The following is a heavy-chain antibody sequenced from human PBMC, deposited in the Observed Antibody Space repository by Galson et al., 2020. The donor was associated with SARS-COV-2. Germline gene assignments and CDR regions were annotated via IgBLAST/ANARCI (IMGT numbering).Heavy chain of an antibody. CDR1: GGSISSGSYY. CDR2: IYTSGST. CDR3: ARAQSAGTFDP. D-gene: IGHD6-19*01. Sequence: SETLSLTCTVSGGSISSGSYYWSWIRQPAGKGLEWIGRIYTSGSTNYNPSLKSRVTISVDTFKNQFSLKLSSVTAADTAVYYCARAQSAGTFDPWGQGTLVTVSS. J-gene: IGHJ5*02. V-gene: IGHV4-61*02.